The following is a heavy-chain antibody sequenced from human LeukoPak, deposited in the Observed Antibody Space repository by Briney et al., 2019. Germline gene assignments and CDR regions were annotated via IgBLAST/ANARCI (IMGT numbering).Heavy chain of an antibody. CDR1: GFTFSSYE. CDR2: ISSSGSTI. D-gene: IGHD6-13*01. V-gene: IGHV3-48*03. J-gene: IGHJ6*03. CDR3: ARNAGGGIAAAGTGYYYYYMDV. Sequence: GGSLRLSCAASGFTFSSYEMNWVRQAPGKGLEWVSYISSSGSTIYYADSVKGRFTISRDNAKNSLYLQMNSLRAEDTAVYYCARNAGGGIAAAGTGYYYYYMDVWGKGTTVTVSS.